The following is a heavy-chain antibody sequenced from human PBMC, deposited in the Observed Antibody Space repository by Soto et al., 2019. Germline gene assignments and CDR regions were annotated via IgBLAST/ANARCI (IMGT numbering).Heavy chain of an antibody. CDR3: TIEGAYPGPDFDY. CDR1: GFTFSDRY. D-gene: IGHD3-16*01. J-gene: IGHJ4*02. Sequence: GGSLRLSCAASGFTFSDRYMDWVRQAPGKGLEWVGRTKNKANSYTTEYAASVKGRFTISRDYSRDSAYLQMNSLKTDDTAVYYCTIEGAYPGPDFDYWGQETLVTVSS. CDR2: TKNKANSYTT. V-gene: IGHV3-72*01.